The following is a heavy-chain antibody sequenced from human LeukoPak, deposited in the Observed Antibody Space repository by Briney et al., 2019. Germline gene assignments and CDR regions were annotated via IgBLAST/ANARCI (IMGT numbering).Heavy chain of an antibody. CDR3: ARDSSGWYGDAFVI. CDR1: GGSISSYY. J-gene: IGHJ3*02. D-gene: IGHD6-13*01. CDR2: IYYSGST. V-gene: IGHV4-59*01. Sequence: KPSETLSLTCTVSGGSISSYYWSWIRQPPGKGLEWIGYIYYSGSTNYNPSLKSRVTISVDTSKNQFSLKLSSVTAADTAVYYCARDSSGWYGDAFVIWGQGTMVTVSS.